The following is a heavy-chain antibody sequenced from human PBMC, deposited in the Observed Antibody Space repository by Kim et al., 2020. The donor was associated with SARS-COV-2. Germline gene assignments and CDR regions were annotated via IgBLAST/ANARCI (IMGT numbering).Heavy chain of an antibody. Sequence: GGSLRLSCAASGFTFSSYAMHWVRQAPGKGLEWVAVISYDGSNKYYADSVKGRFTISRDNSKNTLYLQMNSLRPEDTAVYYCASSDLYYYDSSGGDWGQGTLVTVSS. D-gene: IGHD3-22*01. CDR1: GFTFSSYA. V-gene: IGHV3-30*04. CDR2: ISYDGSNK. CDR3: ASSDLYYYDSSGGD. J-gene: IGHJ4*02.